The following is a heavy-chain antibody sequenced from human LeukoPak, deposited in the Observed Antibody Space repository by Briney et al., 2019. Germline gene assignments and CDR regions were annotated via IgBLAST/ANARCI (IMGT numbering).Heavy chain of an antibody. J-gene: IGHJ5*02. CDR2: IYPGDSDT. V-gene: IGHV5-51*01. D-gene: IGHD3-16*01. Sequence: GESLKISCKGSGYSLTSYWIGWVRQMPGKGLEWMGIIYPGDSDTRYSPSFQGQVTISANTPITTAYLQWSSLKASDTAMYYCARQGDNWFDPWGQGTLVTVSS. CDR3: ARQGDNWFDP. CDR1: GYSLTSYW.